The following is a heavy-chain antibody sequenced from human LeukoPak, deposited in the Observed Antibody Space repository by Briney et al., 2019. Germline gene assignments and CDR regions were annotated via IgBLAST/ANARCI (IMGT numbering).Heavy chain of an antibody. CDR3: ARAEPGRPYFDY. Sequence: GGSLRLSCAASGLTFSAYTMNWVRQAPGKGLEWVSSTSNSGSYIYYADSVKGRFTISRDNAENSLYLQMNSLRAEDTAVYYCARAEPGRPYFDYWGQGTLVTVSS. CDR2: TSNSGSYI. V-gene: IGHV3-21*01. CDR1: GLTFSAYT. J-gene: IGHJ4*02.